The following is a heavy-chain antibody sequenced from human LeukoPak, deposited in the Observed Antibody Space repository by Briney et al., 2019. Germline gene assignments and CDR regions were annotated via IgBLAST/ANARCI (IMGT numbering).Heavy chain of an antibody. V-gene: IGHV3-30*02. Sequence: GGSLRLSCAASGFTFSSYGMHWVRQAPGKGLEWVAFIRYDGSNKYYADSVKGRFTISRDNSKNTLYLQMNSLRAEVTAVYYCAKDRVGYFDYWGQGTLVTVSS. J-gene: IGHJ4*02. CDR3: AKDRVGYFDY. D-gene: IGHD2-2*01. CDR2: IRYDGSNK. CDR1: GFTFSSYG.